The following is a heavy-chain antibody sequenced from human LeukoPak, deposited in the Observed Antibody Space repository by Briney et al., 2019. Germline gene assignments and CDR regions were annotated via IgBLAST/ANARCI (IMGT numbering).Heavy chain of an antibody. Sequence: SETLSLTCTVSGGSISSYYWSWIRQPAGKGLEWIGRIYTSGSTNYNPSLKSRVTMSVGTSKNQFSLKPSSVTAADTAVYYCARSGGSGRRQARGAFDIWGQGTMVTVSS. CDR2: IYTSGST. V-gene: IGHV4-4*07. J-gene: IGHJ3*02. CDR3: ARSGGSGRRQARGAFDI. CDR1: GGSISSYY. D-gene: IGHD3-10*01.